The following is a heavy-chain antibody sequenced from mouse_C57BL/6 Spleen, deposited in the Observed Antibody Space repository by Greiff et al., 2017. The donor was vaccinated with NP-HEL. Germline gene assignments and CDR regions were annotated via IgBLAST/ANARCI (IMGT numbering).Heavy chain of an antibody. J-gene: IGHJ1*03. CDR1: GYTFTDYN. CDR2: INPNNGGT. Sequence: VHVKQSGPELVKPGASVKIPCKASGYTFTDYNMDWVKQSHGKSLEWIGDINPNNGGTIYNQKFKGKATLTVDKSSSTAYMELRSLTSEDTAVYYCARSFTWYFDVWGTGTTVTVSS. CDR3: ARSFTWYFDV. V-gene: IGHV1-18*01.